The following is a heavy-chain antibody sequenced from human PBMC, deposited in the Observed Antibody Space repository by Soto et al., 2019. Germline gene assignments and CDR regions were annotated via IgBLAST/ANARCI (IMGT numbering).Heavy chain of an antibody. V-gene: IGHV4-30-2*01. CDR2: IYHTGTT. J-gene: IGHJ5*02. CDR3: ARGINYYDSSGDSWFDP. CDR1: GGSIDSGDYS. Sequence: SATLSLTCTVSGGSIDSGDYSWTWIRQPPGKGLEWIGYIYHTGTTYYNTSLKSRVTISVDRSKNQFSLKLSSVTAADTAAYYCARGINYYDSSGDSWFDPWGQGTLVTVS. D-gene: IGHD3-22*01.